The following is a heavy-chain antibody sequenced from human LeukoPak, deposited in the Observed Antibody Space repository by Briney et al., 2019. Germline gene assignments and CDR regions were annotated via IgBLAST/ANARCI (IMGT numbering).Heavy chain of an antibody. Sequence: GGPLRLSCAASGFSFSTYGMQWARQAPGKGLEWVAVISYDGSNKYYADSVKGRFTISKDNSKNTLYLQMNSLRAEDTAVYYCAKDSGIVVMLYYFDYWGQGTLVTVSS. CDR1: GFSFSTYG. J-gene: IGHJ4*02. CDR3: AKDSGIVVMLYYFDY. CDR2: ISYDGSNK. V-gene: IGHV3-30*18. D-gene: IGHD3-22*01.